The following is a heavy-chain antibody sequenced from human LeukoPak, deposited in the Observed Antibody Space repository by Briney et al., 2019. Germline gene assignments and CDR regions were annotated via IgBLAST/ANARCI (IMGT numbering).Heavy chain of an antibody. J-gene: IGHJ4*02. V-gene: IGHV3-21*01. CDR1: GFTFSSYS. CDR3: AKDRGLRYFDWLFGG. Sequence: GGSLRLSCAASGFTFSSYSMNWVRQAPGKGREWGSSISSSRSYIYYADSVKGRFTISRDNAKNSLYLQMNSLRAEDTAVYYCAKDRGLRYFDWLFGGWGQGTLVTVSS. D-gene: IGHD3-9*01. CDR2: ISSSRSYI.